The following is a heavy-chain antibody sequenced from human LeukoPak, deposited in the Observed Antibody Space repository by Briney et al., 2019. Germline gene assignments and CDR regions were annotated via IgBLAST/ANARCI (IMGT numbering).Heavy chain of an antibody. CDR3: TRALYDSSGYGY. Sequence: GGSLRLSCAASGFTFSGSAMHWVRQASGKGLEWVGRIRSKANSYATAYAASVKGRFTISRDDSKNTAYLQMNSLKTEDTAVYYCTRALYDSSGYGYWGQGTLVTVSS. CDR2: IRSKANSYAT. V-gene: IGHV3-73*01. CDR1: GFTFSGSA. J-gene: IGHJ4*02. D-gene: IGHD3-22*01.